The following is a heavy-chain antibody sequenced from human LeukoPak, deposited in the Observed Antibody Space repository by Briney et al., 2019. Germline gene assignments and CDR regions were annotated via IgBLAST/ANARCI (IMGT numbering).Heavy chain of an antibody. CDR1: GFTFSSYT. V-gene: IGHV3-21*04. J-gene: IGHJ4*02. CDR3: AKETSGYDTRQGNHFDY. Sequence: PGGSLRLSCAASGFTFSSYTMNWVRQAPGKGLEWVSIISSGSSYIHYADSVKGRFTISRDNSKNTLYLQMNSLGAEDTAVYYCAKETSGYDTRQGNHFDYWGQGTLVTVSS. D-gene: IGHD5-12*01. CDR2: ISSGSSYI.